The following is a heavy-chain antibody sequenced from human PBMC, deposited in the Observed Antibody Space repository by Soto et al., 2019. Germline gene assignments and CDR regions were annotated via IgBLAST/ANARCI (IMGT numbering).Heavy chain of an antibody. CDR3: GRIGVSACHESPDFGS. CDR2: ISGFNGNT. CDR1: GCTFNLYG. D-gene: IGHD3-3*01. V-gene: IGHV1-18*01. Sequence: AAVKVSCKDSGCTFNLYGITWVRQAPGQGLEWMGWISGFNGNTNYAADLQGRVTMTTDTSTRTAYMELRGLRSVDTAVHYCGRIGVSACHESPDFGSWGDGTLVTASP. J-gene: IGHJ5*01.